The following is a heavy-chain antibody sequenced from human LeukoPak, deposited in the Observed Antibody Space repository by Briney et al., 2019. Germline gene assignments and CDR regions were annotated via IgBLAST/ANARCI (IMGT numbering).Heavy chain of an antibody. D-gene: IGHD2-15*01. Sequence: ASVKVSCKASGYTFTGYYMHWVRQAPGQGLEWMGWINPNSGGTNYAQKFQGRVTMTRDTSISTAYMELSSLRSDDTAVYYCAREVHGGPILGYCSGGSCPRWFDPWGQGTLVTVSS. J-gene: IGHJ5*02. CDR1: GYTFTGYY. CDR3: AREVHGGPILGYCSGGSCPRWFDP. CDR2: INPNSGGT. V-gene: IGHV1-2*02.